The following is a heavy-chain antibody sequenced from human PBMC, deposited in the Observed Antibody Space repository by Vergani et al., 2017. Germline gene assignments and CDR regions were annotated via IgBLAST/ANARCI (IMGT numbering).Heavy chain of an antibody. D-gene: IGHD1-1*01. CDR2: IYPADSDT. V-gene: IGHV5-51*01. CDR3: ARHTTYTDS. J-gene: IGHJ4*02. Sequence: EVELVQSGPDMRKPGESLKISCKGSEYSFGNYWIGWVRQMPGKGLEWMGIIYPADSDTRYSPSFQGQVTILADKSISTAFLQWDSLKASDTALYYCARHTTYTDSWGQGTLVTVSS. CDR1: EYSFGNYW.